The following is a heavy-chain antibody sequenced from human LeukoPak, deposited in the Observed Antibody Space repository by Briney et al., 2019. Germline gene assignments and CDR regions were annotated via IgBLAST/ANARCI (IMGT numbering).Heavy chain of an antibody. J-gene: IGHJ4*02. CDR3: ARATVVTESENDY. Sequence: PGGSLRLSCAASGFTVSSNYMSWVRQAPGKGLEWVSVIYSGGSTYYADSVKGRFTISRDNSKNTLYLQMNSLRAEDTAVYYCARATVVTESENDYWGQGTLATVSS. CDR1: GFTVSSNY. V-gene: IGHV3-53*01. CDR2: IYSGGST. D-gene: IGHD4-23*01.